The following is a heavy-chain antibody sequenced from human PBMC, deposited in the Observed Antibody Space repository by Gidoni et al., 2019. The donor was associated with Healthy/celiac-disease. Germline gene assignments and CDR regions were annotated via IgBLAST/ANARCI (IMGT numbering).Heavy chain of an antibody. Sequence: QVQLVQSGAEVKKPGSSVKVSCKASGGTFSSYAISCVRQAPGQGLEWMGGIIPIFGTANYAQKFQGRVTITADKSTSTAYMELSSLRSEDTAVYYCARVGSYYYGSGSYYNKYYYYYGMDVWGQGTTVTVSS. CDR2: IIPIFGTA. J-gene: IGHJ6*02. D-gene: IGHD3-10*01. CDR1: GGTFSSYA. CDR3: ARVGSYYYGSGSYYNKYYYYYGMDV. V-gene: IGHV1-69*06.